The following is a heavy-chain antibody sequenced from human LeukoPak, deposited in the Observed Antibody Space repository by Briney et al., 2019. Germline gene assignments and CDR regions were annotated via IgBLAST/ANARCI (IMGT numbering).Heavy chain of an antibody. CDR2: ISGSGGST. V-gene: IGHV3-23*01. CDR3: AKDHTEILVVPEAHFDF. J-gene: IGHJ4*02. Sequence: GGSLRLSCVASGFTFSYYGMTWVRQAPGKGLEWVSAISGSGGSTYYADSVKGRFTISRDNSKNTLYLQMNSLRAENTAVYYCAKDHTEILVVPEAHFDFWGQGTLVTVSS. CDR1: GFTFSYYG. D-gene: IGHD2-2*01.